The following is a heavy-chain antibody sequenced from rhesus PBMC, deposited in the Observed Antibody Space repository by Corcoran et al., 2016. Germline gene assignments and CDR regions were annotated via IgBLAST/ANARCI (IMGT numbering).Heavy chain of an antibody. CDR2: IDGKSAST. CDR3: ARSGRTGYNYYFDY. J-gene: IGHJ4*01. CDR1: GGSSSGYY. V-gene: IGHV4-73*01. Sequence: QVKLQQWGEGLVKPSETLSLTCAVYGGSSSGYYWSWLRQPPGKGLEWIGNIDGKSASTNYNPSLKNRVTISKDTSKNQFSLKLSSVTAADTAVYYCARSGRTGYNYYFDYWGQGVLVTVSS. D-gene: IGHD1-26*01.